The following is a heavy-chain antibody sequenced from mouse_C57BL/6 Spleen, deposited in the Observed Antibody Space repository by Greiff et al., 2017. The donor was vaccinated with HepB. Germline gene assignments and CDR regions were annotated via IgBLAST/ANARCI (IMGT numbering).Heavy chain of an antibody. J-gene: IGHJ3*01. CDR2: IRSKSNNYAT. D-gene: IGHD2-4*01. CDR3: VRPPYDYDGAWFAY. CDR1: GFSFNTYA. Sequence: EVQLQESGGGLVQPKGSLKLSCAASGFSFNTYAMNWVRQAPGKGLEWVARIRSKSNNYATYYADSVKDRFTISRDDSESMLYLQMNNLKTEDTAMYYCVRPPYDYDGAWFAYWGQGTLVTVSA. V-gene: IGHV10-1*01.